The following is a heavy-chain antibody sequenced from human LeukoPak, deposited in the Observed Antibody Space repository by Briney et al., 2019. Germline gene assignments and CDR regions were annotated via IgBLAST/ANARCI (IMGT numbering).Heavy chain of an antibody. J-gene: IGHJ6*03. V-gene: IGHV4-39*07. CDR1: GGSISSSSYY. D-gene: IGHD5-18*01. Sequence: SETLSLTCAVSGGSISSSSYYWGWIRQPPGKGLEWIGSIYYSGSTYYNPSLKSRVTISVDTSKNQFSLKLSSVTAADTAVYYCARTTEGGYSYGYFYYYYMDVWGKGTTVTISS. CDR2: IYYSGST. CDR3: ARTTEGGYSYGYFYYYYMDV.